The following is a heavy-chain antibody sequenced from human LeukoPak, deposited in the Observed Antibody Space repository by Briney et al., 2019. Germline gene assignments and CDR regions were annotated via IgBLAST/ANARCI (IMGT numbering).Heavy chain of an antibody. CDR1: GGSISSYY. V-gene: IGHV4-59*01. J-gene: IGHJ4*02. CDR3: ARDKGEYYDSSRYLDY. Sequence: PSETLSLTCTVSGGSISSYYWSWIRQPPGKGLEWIGYIYYSGSTNCNPALTSRVTMSVDTSKNKLSLKLSSVTAAHTAVYYRARDKGEYYDSSRYLDYWGQGTLVTVPS. D-gene: IGHD3-22*01. CDR2: IYYSGST.